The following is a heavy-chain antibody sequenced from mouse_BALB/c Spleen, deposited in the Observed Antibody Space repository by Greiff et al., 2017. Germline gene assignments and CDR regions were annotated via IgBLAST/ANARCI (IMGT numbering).Heavy chain of an antibody. V-gene: IGHV2-3*01. CDR1: GFSLTSYG. Sequence: QVQLKESGPGLVAPSQCLSITCTASGFSLTSYGVSWVRQPPGKGLEWLGVIWGDGSTNYHSALISRLSISKDNSKSQVFLKLNRLQTDDTATYYCARSKTDRGRGYFDYWGQGTTLTVSS. CDR2: IWGDGST. J-gene: IGHJ2*01. D-gene: IGHD3-2*01. CDR3: ARSKTDRGRGYFDY.